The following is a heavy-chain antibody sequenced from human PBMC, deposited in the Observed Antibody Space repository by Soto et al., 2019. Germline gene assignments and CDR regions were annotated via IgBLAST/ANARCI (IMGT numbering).Heavy chain of an antibody. Sequence: ASVKVSCKASGYTFTSYGISWVRQAPGQGLEWMGWISAYNGNTNYAQKLQGRVTMTTDTSTSTAYMELRSLRSDDTAVYYCATSVYDFRSGYYSPGGPPLLDYWGQGTLVPVSS. D-gene: IGHD3-3*01. CDR2: ISAYNGNT. V-gene: IGHV1-18*01. J-gene: IGHJ4*02. CDR3: ATSVYDFRSGYYSPGGPPLLDY. CDR1: GYTFTSYG.